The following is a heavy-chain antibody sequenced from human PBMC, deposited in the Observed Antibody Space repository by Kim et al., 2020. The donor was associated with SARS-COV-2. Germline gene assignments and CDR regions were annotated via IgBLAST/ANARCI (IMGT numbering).Heavy chain of an antibody. J-gene: IGHJ4*02. V-gene: IGHV3-7*01. CDR2: IKQDGSEK. D-gene: IGHD3-22*01. CDR1: GLTFSSYW. Sequence: GGSLRLSCAASGLTFSSYWMSWVRQAPGKGLEWVANIKQDGSEKYYVDSVKGRFTISRDNAKNSLYLQMNSLRAEDTAVYYCASTGKGDYQVYYEVPYYFDYWGQGTLVTVSS. CDR3: ASTGKGDYQVYYEVPYYFDY.